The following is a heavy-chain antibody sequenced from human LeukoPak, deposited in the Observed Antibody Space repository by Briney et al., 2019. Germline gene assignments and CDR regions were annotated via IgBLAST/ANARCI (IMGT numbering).Heavy chain of an antibody. CDR2: FYSGGNT. CDR1: GFTVSSNY. V-gene: IGHV3-66*02. J-gene: IGHJ4*02. Sequence: GGSLRLSCAASGFTVSSNYMTWVRQAPGKGLEWVSVFYSGGNTYYADSVQGRFTISRDNSKNTLYLQMNSLRAEDTAVYYCAKDRYYYDSSGYYYFDYWGQGTLVTVSS. D-gene: IGHD3-22*01. CDR3: AKDRYYYDSSGYYYFDY.